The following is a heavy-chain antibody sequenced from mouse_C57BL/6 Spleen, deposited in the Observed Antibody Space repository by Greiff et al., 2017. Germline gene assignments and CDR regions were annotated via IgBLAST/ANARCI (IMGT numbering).Heavy chain of an antibody. CDR2: IYPGSGST. J-gene: IGHJ1*03. CDR1: GYTFTSYW. CDR3: ARKGGDYYGSSPYWYFDV. V-gene: IGHV1-55*01. Sequence: QVQLQQPGAELVKPGASVKMSCKASGYTFTSYWINWVKQRPGPGLEWIGDIYPGSGSTNYNEKFKSKATLTVDKDSSTAYMQRSSLTSEDSAVYYFARKGGDYYGSSPYWYFDVWGTGTTVTVSS. D-gene: IGHD1-1*01.